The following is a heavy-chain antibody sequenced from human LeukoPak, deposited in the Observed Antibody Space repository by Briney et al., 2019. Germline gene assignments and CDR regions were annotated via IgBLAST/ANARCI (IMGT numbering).Heavy chain of an antibody. CDR1: GYTFTGYY. Sequence: ASVKVSCKASGYTFTGYYMHWVRQAPGQGLEWMGWINPNSGGTNYAQKLQGRVTMTTDTSTSTAYMELRSLRSDDTAVYYCARVHCTSPSCWGALYFDYWGQGTLVIVSS. CDR2: INPNSGGT. J-gene: IGHJ4*02. CDR3: ARVHCTSPSCWGALYFDY. V-gene: IGHV1-2*02. D-gene: IGHD2-2*01.